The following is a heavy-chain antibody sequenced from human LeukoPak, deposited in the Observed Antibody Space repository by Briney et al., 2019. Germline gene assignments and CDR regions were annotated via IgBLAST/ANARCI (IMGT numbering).Heavy chain of an antibody. J-gene: IGHJ6*03. CDR3: ARQLYYYYNMDV. V-gene: IGHV4-39*01. CDR1: GGSISSSSYY. Sequence: SETLSLTCTVSGGSISSSSYYWGWIRQPPGKGLEWIGSIYYSGSTYYNPSLKSRVTISVDTSKSQFSLKLSSVTAADTAVYYCARQLYYYYNMDVWGKGTTVTVSS. CDR2: IYYSGST.